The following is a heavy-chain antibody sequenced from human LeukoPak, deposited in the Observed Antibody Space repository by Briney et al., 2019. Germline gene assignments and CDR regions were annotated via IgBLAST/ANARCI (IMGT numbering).Heavy chain of an antibody. V-gene: IGHV3-53*01. D-gene: IGHD5-24*01. CDR3: ASSLLATTGPLFY. J-gene: IGHJ4*02. Sequence: GGSLRLSCAASGFAVSDHYMNWVRQAPGKGLEWVAVMYSGGRIYYGDSVKGRFTISRDNSKNSLYLQMDSLRADDTALYYCASSLLATTGPLFYWGLGTLVTVSS. CDR1: GFAVSDHY. CDR2: MYSGGRI.